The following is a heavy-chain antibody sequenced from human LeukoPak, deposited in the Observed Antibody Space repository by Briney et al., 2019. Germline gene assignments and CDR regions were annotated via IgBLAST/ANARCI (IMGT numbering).Heavy chain of an antibody. V-gene: IGHV3-21*01. CDR1: GFTFSSYS. CDR3: ARDLITMVRGVIRYYYMDV. CDR2: ISSSSSYI. Sequence: GGSLRLSCAASGFTFSSYSMNWVRQAPGKGLEWVSSISSSSSYIYYADSVKGRFTISRDNAKNSLYLQMNSPRAEDTAVYYCARDLITMVRGVIRYYYMDVWGKGTTVTVSS. J-gene: IGHJ6*03. D-gene: IGHD3-10*01.